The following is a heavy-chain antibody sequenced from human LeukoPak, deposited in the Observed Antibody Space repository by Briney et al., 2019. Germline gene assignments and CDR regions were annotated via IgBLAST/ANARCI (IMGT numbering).Heavy chain of an antibody. CDR3: ATSSGGFDH. Sequence: GGSLRLSCAASGFTFSSYWMHWVRQAPGKGLMWVSHVNNAGRETTYADSVKGRFTISRDNAKNTVYLQMNSLTAEDTAVYDCATSSGGFDHWGQGTQVTVSS. CDR1: GFTFSSYW. CDR2: VNNAGRET. J-gene: IGHJ4*02. D-gene: IGHD3-16*01. V-gene: IGHV3-74*01.